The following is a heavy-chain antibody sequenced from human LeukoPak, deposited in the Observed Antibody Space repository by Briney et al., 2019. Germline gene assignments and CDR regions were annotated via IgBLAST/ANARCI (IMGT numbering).Heavy chain of an antibody. J-gene: IGHJ4*02. Sequence: GGSLRLSCAASGFTFRIHTMSWVRQAPGKGLEWVSTIGSGDDLHYADSVKGRFTISRDNAKNALYLQMSSLRAEDTALYYCARGDDYGDNSFDYWGQGTLVTVSS. D-gene: IGHD4-17*01. CDR1: GFTFRIHT. V-gene: IGHV3-69-1*02. CDR2: IGSGDDL. CDR3: ARGDDYGDNSFDY.